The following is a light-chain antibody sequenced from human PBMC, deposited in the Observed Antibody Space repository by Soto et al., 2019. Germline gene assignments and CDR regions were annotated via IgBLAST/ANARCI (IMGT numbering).Light chain of an antibody. CDR1: SCDIGPYNY. V-gene: IGLV2-14*01. CDR3: SSYSSSATPDG. J-gene: IGLJ1*01. Sequence: QSALTQPASVSGSPGQSITISCLGTSCDIGPYNYVSWYQQHPDKAPKLILYEVTNRPSGATDRFSGSKSGNAAFLTISGLQAEDEADYYCSSYSSSATPDGVGTGTKVTVL. CDR2: EVT.